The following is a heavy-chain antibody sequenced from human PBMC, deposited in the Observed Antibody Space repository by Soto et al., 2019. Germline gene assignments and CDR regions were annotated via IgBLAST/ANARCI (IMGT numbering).Heavy chain of an antibody. V-gene: IGHV6-1*01. Sequence: QVQLQQSGPGLVRPSKTISLTCAISGDSVSSNSAAWNWIRQSPSRGVEWLGRTYYRSRWYNDYAVSVRSRIIANPDTSMTQSSLHLNSVTAEDTAVYYCAVTSSLHWDYMDVWDKGTTVTVSS. J-gene: IGHJ6*03. D-gene: IGHD4-4*01. CDR3: AVTSSLHWDYMDV. CDR1: GDSVSSNSAA. CDR2: TYYRSRWYN.